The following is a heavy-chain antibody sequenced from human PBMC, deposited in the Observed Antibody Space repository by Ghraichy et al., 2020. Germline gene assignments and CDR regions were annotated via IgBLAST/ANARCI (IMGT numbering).Heavy chain of an antibody. V-gene: IGHV1-8*03. CDR1: AYIFSTYD. Sequence: VKVSCKASAYIFSTYDITWVRQATGQGLELMGWMNPSSGNTGYAQSFQGRVTFTRDTSTNTAYMEIISLRSEDTAVYYCARAIRYQLLSEYWGQGTLVTVSS. CDR3: ARAIRYQLLSEY. J-gene: IGHJ4*02. CDR2: MNPSSGNT. D-gene: IGHD2-2*01.